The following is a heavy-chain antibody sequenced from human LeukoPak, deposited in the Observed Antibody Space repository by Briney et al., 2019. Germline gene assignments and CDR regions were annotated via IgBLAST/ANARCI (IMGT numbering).Heavy chain of an antibody. D-gene: IGHD1-26*01. J-gene: IGHJ3*02. CDR3: ARPRDSGSYHDALDI. Sequence: PSETLSLTCTVSGGSMSSSNYYWGWIRQPPGKGLEWIGSIYYSGSTYYNPSLKSRVSISVDTSKNQFSLKLSSVTAADTAVYYCARPRDSGSYHDALDIWGRGTMVTVSS. CDR1: GGSMSSSNYY. V-gene: IGHV4-39*01. CDR2: IYYSGST.